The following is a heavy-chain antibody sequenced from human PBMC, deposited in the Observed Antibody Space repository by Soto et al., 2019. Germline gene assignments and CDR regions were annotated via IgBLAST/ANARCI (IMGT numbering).Heavy chain of an antibody. CDR2: IYYSGST. D-gene: IGHD5-18*01. CDR3: AREGIQLWFDY. V-gene: IGHV4-31*03. Sequence: SETLSLTCTVSGGSISSGGYYWSWIRQHPGKGLEWIGYIYYSGSTYYNPSLKSRVTISVDTSKNQFSLKLSSVTAADTAVYYCAREGIQLWFDYWGQGTLVTSPQ. CDR1: GGSISSGGYY. J-gene: IGHJ4*02.